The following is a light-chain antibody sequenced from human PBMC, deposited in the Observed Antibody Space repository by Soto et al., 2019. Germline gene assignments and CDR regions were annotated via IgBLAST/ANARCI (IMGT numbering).Light chain of an antibody. CDR2: AAS. CDR1: QSISNH. CDR3: QQSYSSPPT. J-gene: IGKJ1*01. V-gene: IGKV1-39*01. Sequence: DIQMTQSPSSLSASVEDRVIITCRARQSISNHLNWYQQKPGKAPKLLIFAASSLQSGVPSRFSGSRSGPDFTLTIISLQPEDFATYYCQQSYSSPPTFGQGTRWIS.